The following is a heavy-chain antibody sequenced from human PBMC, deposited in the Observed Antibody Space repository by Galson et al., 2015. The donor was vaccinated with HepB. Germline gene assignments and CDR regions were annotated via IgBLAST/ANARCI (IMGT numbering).Heavy chain of an antibody. CDR1: GGTFNNYA. CDR2: IIPVFGIT. Sequence: SVKVSCKASGGTFNNYAISWVRQAPGQGLEWMAGIIPVFGITNCAQKVQGRVTITADDSTSTAYMELSSLRSEDTAVYFCAGDPRIQSSQRYYYYGMDVWGQGTTVTVSS. D-gene: IGHD2-2*01. V-gene: IGHV1-69*13. CDR3: AGDPRIQSSQRYYYYGMDV. J-gene: IGHJ6*02.